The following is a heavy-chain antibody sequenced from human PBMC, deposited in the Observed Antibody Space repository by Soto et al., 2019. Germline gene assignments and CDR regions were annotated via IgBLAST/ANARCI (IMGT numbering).Heavy chain of an antibody. Sequence: SETLSLTCTVSGGSISNYYWTWIRQPPGKRLEWIGYIYYGGNTDYNPSFKSRVSMSVDTSKNQFSLILSSLTAADTAVYYCARAAWFPYLSFYWGQGALVTVSS. D-gene: IGHD3-10*01. J-gene: IGHJ4*02. V-gene: IGHV4-59*01. CDR3: ARAAWFPYLSFY. CDR2: IYYGGNT. CDR1: GGSISNYY.